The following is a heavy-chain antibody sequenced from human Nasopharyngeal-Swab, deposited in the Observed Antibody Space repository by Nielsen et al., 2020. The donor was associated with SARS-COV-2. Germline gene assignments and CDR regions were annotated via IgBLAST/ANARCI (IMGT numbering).Heavy chain of an antibody. Sequence: GESLKISCAASGFTFSSYSMNWVRQAPGKGLEWVSYISSSSSTIYYADSVKGRFTISRDNAKNSLYLQMNSLRDEGTAVYYCARGGRWDDSTEWDYYYYGMDVWGQGTTVTVSS. J-gene: IGHJ6*02. CDR2: ISSSSSTI. CDR3: ARGGRWDDSTEWDYYYYGMDV. CDR1: GFTFSSYS. V-gene: IGHV3-48*02. D-gene: IGHD3-22*01.